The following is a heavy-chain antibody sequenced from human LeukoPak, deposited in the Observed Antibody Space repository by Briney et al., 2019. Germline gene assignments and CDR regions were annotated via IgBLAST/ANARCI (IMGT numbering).Heavy chain of an antibody. J-gene: IGHJ4*02. CDR1: GGSFSGYY. CDR2: ISGSGGST. Sequence: ETLSLTCAVYGGSFSGYYWSWVRQAPGKGLEWVSAISGSGGSTYYADSVKGRFTISRDNSKNTLYLQMNSLRAEDTAVYYCAKGSYSRFDYWGQGTLVTVSS. CDR3: AKGSYSRFDY. V-gene: IGHV3-23*01. D-gene: IGHD4-11*01.